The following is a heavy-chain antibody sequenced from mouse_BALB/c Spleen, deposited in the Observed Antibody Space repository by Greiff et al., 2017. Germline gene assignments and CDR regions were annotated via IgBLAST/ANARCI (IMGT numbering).Heavy chain of an antibody. Sequence: QVQLQQPGAELVKPGASVKLSCKASGYTFTSYWMHWVKQRPGQGLEWIGEINPSNGRTNYNEKFKSKATLTVDKSSRTAYMQLSSLTTEDSAVYYCARSPYDYEDYGGQGTTLTVSS. D-gene: IGHD2-4*01. V-gene: IGHV1S81*02. CDR2: INPSNGRT. CDR1: GYTFTSYW. J-gene: IGHJ2*01. CDR3: ARSPYDYEDY.